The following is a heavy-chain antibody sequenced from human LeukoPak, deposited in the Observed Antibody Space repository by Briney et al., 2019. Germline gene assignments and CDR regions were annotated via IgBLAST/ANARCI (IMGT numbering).Heavy chain of an antibody. D-gene: IGHD5-18*01. V-gene: IGHV3-66*01. J-gene: IGHJ3*02. Sequence: SGGSLTLSCAASGFTVSSNYRSWVRQAPGKGLEWVSVIYSGGDTFYADSVKGIFTISRDNSKNTLFLQMDRLRAEDAAVYYSARCNYGYLAAFDIWGQGTMVTVSS. CDR3: ARCNYGYLAAFDI. CDR2: IYSGGDT. CDR1: GFTVSSNY.